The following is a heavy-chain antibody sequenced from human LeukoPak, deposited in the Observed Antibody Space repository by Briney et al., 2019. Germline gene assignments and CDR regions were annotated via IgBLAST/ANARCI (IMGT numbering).Heavy chain of an antibody. CDR3: ARNILFAFDI. CDR2: IYNDGST. CDR1: GLTVSSSY. D-gene: IGHD2/OR15-2a*01. Sequence: GGSLRLSCAASGLTVSSSYMSWVRQAPGKGLEWVSIIYNDGSTYYADSMKGRFTISRDNSKNTLYLQVNSLRAEDTAMYYCARNILFAFDIWGQGTMVSVSS. V-gene: IGHV3-53*01. J-gene: IGHJ3*02.